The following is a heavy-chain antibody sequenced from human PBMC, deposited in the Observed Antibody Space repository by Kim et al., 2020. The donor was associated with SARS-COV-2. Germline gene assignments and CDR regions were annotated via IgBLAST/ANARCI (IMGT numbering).Heavy chain of an antibody. CDR3: ARRYSSGGFEDWYFDL. Sequence: SETLSLICTVSGGSISSYYWSWIRQPPGKGLEWIGYIYYSGSTNYNPSLKSRVTISVDTSKNQFSLKLSSVTAADTAVYYCARRYSSGGFEDWYFDLWGRGTLVTVSS. CDR2: IYYSGST. D-gene: IGHD6-19*01. V-gene: IGHV4-59*08. CDR1: GGSISSYY. J-gene: IGHJ2*01.